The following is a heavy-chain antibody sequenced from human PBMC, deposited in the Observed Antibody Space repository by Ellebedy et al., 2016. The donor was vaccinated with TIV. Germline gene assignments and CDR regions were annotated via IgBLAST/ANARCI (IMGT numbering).Heavy chain of an antibody. Sequence: ASVKVSCKASGGTFSSYAISWVRQAPGQGLEWMGGIIPIFGTANYAQKLQGRVTMTTDTSTSTAYMELRSLRSDDTAVYYCAREGILSSSWELSGGMDVWGQGTTVTVSS. J-gene: IGHJ6*02. D-gene: IGHD6-13*01. CDR1: GGTFSSYA. V-gene: IGHV1-69*05. CDR2: IIPIFGTA. CDR3: AREGILSSSWELSGGMDV.